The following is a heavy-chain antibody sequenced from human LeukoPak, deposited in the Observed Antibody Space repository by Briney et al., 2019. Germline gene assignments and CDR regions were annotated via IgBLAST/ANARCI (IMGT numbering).Heavy chain of an antibody. CDR2: TRNKANSYTT. CDR3: VRASVVGSCYPN. J-gene: IGHJ4*02. V-gene: IGHV3-72*01. CDR1: GFTFSSYS. D-gene: IGHD2-15*01. Sequence: PGGSLRLSCAASGFTFSSYSMNWVRQAPGKGLEWVGRTRNKANSYTTEYAASVKGRFTISRDDSKNSLYLQMNSLKTEDTAVCYCVRASVVGSCYPNWGQGTLVTVSS.